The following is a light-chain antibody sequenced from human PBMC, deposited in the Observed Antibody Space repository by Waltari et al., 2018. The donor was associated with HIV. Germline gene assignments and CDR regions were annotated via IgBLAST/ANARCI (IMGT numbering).Light chain of an antibody. J-gene: IGKJ1*01. Sequence: AIQMTQSPPSLSASVGDRVTITCRASQAIGNDLDWYQQKPGKAPKLLIYGASTLQSGVPSRCSCSGSGTEFTLTISRLQPEDFATYFCLQDYNYPWTFGQGTKVEIK. CDR3: LQDYNYPWT. V-gene: IGKV1-6*01. CDR2: GAS. CDR1: QAIGND.